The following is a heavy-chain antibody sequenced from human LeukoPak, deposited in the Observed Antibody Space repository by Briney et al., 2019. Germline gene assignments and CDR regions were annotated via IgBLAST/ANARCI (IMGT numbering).Heavy chain of an antibody. Sequence: GGSLRLSCAASKFTFGAYSMSWVRQAPGKGLEWVGFIRSKAYGGTTENAASVKGRFTISRDDSKSIAYLQMNSLKTEDTAVYYCTGSFGELTFFDYWGLGTLVTVSS. J-gene: IGHJ4*02. CDR2: IRSKAYGGTT. D-gene: IGHD3-10*01. CDR3: TGSFGELTFFDY. V-gene: IGHV3-49*04. CDR1: KFTFGAYS.